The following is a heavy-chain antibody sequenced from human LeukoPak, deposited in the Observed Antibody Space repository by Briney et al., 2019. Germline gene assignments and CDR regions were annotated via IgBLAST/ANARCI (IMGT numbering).Heavy chain of an antibody. CDR1: GFTVSSNY. CDR3: ARDKAGATSAGTFDY. V-gene: IGHV3-53*01. D-gene: IGHD1-26*01. Sequence: GGSLRLSCAASGFTVSSNYMSWVRQAPGKGLEWVSVIYSGGSTYYADSVEGRFTISRDNPKNTLYLQMNSLRAEDTAVYYCARDKAGATSAGTFDYWGQGTLVTVSS. CDR2: IYSGGST. J-gene: IGHJ4*02.